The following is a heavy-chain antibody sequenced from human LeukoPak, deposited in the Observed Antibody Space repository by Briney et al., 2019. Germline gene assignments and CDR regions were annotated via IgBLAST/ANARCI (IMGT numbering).Heavy chain of an antibody. D-gene: IGHD6-19*01. Sequence: GGPLRLSCAASGFTFSSYAMHWVRQAPGKGLEWVAVISYDGSNKYYADSVKGRFTISRDNSKNTLYLQMNSLRAEDTAVYYCARGASSGWYNTPKYYFDYWGQGTLVTVSS. CDR1: GFTFSSYA. J-gene: IGHJ4*02. CDR3: ARGASSGWYNTPKYYFDY. CDR2: ISYDGSNK. V-gene: IGHV3-30-3*01.